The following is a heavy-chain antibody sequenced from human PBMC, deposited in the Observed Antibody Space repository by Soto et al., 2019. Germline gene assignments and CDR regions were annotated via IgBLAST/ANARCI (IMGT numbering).Heavy chain of an antibody. V-gene: IGHV1-69*13. CDR2: IIPIFGTA. CDR3: ARSGQQLEWFDP. CDR1: GGTFSSYA. Sequence: SVKVSCKASGGTFSSYAISWVRQAPGQGLEWMGGIIPIFGTANYAQKFQGRVTITADESTSTAYMELSSLRSEDTAVYYCARSGQQLEWFDPWGQGTLVTVSS. J-gene: IGHJ5*02. D-gene: IGHD6-13*01.